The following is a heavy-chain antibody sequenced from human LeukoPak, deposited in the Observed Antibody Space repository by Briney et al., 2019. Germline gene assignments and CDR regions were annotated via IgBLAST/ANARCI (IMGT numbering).Heavy chain of an antibody. J-gene: IGHJ3*01. D-gene: IGHD6-19*01. CDR1: GFTFSRYW. Sequence: GGSLRLSCAASGFTFSRYWMHWVSQAPGKGLEWVSVISASGGSTYYADSVKGRFTISRDNSKNTLYLQMSSLRADDTALYYCAKGWLGDALDVWGQGTMVTVSS. V-gene: IGHV3-23*01. CDR2: ISASGGST. CDR3: AKGWLGDALDV.